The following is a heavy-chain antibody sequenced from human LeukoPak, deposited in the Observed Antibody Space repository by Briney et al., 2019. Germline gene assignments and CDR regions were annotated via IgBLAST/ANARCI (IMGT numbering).Heavy chain of an antibody. Sequence: GRSLRLSGAASGFTFSSYAMHWVRQAPGKGLEWVAVISYDGSNKYYADSVKGRFTISRDNSKNTLYLQMNSLRAEDTGVYYCARERGILSSTWTIKPPPPTDYCGQGPLVTVSS. CDR3: ARERGILSSTWTIKPPPPTDY. J-gene: IGHJ4*02. CDR2: ISYDGSNK. V-gene: IGHV3-30*01. CDR1: GFTFSSYA. D-gene: IGHD6-13*01.